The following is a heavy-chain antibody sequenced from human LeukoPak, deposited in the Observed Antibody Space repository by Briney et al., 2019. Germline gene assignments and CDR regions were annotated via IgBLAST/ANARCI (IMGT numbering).Heavy chain of an antibody. J-gene: IGHJ4*02. V-gene: IGHV3-23*01. D-gene: IGHD4-17*01. CDR3: AKDHYETTVTSD. CDR2: ISGSGGST. Sequence: GGSLRLSCAASGFTFSSYAMSWVRQAPGKGLESVSTISGSGGSTYYADSVKGRFTISRDNSKNTLYLQMNSLRAEDTAVYYCAKDHYETTVTSDWGQGTLVTVSS. CDR1: GFTFSSYA.